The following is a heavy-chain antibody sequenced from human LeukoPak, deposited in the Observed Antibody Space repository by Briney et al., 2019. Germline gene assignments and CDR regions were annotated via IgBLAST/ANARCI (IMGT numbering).Heavy chain of an antibody. CDR2: IYYSGNT. CDR3: AGDYGSGLSFDF. D-gene: IGHD3-10*01. Sequence: SETLSLTCTVSGGSISSSNYYWDWIRQPPGKGLEWIGSIYYSGNTYYNPSLKSRVTMSVDTSKNQFSLKLTSVTAADTAVYYCAGDYGSGLSFDFWGQGTLVTVSS. V-gene: IGHV4-39*07. CDR1: GGSISSSNYY. J-gene: IGHJ4*02.